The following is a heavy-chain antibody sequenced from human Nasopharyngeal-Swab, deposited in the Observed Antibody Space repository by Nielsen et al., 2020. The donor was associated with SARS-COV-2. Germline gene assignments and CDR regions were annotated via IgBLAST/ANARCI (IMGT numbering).Heavy chain of an antibody. J-gene: IGHJ4*02. Sequence: SETLSLTCSVSGGSLTSFFWSWIRQPPGKELEWLGYIYYNGRTTYNPSLKSRVTISVDTSNNQFSLKVASVTTADTAVYYCARAIEAYGPRDVANEDFWGRGTLVTVS. CDR3: ARAIEAYGPRDVANEDF. CDR2: IYYNGRT. D-gene: IGHD5-24*01. CDR1: GGSLTSFF. V-gene: IGHV4-59*01.